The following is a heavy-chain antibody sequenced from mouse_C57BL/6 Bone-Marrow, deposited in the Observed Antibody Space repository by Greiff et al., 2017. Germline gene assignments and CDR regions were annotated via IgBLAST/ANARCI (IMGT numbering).Heavy chain of an antibody. CDR3: ARSEVCGSSYRY. J-gene: IGHJ2*01. V-gene: IGHV1-81*01. Sequence: QVQLKQSGAELARPGASVKLSCKASGYTFTSYGISWVKQRTGQGLEWIGEIYPRSGNTYYNEKFKGKATLTADKSSSTAYMELRSLTSEDSAVYFCARSEVCGSSYRYWGQGTTLTVSS. CDR1: GYTFTSYG. D-gene: IGHD1-1*01. CDR2: IYPRSGNT.